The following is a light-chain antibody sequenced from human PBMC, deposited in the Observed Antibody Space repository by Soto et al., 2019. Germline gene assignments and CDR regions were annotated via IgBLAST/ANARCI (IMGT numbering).Light chain of an antibody. Sequence: QSVLTQPPSASGSPGQSVTISCTGTSSDVGDNYVSWYQRHLGKAPKLIIYEVSQRPSGVPDRFSGSKSGNTASLTVSGLQTEDEADYYCSAYAGSNNFVFGSGTKV. CDR2: EVS. J-gene: IGLJ1*01. CDR3: SAYAGSNNFV. V-gene: IGLV2-8*01. CDR1: SSDVGDNY.